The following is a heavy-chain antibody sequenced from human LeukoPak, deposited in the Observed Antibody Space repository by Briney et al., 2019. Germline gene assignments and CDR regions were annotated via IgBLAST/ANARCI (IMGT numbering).Heavy chain of an antibody. J-gene: IGHJ4*02. CDR3: VREARTFSCFDY. Sequence: ASVKVSCKASGYTFTSFGISWVRQAPGQGLEWMGWISAYNGNTNYAQKLQGRVTMTTDTSTSTAHMELSSLRSEDTAVYYCVREARTFSCFDYWGQGTLVTVSS. CDR1: GYTFTSFG. V-gene: IGHV1-18*01. CDR2: ISAYNGNT. D-gene: IGHD1-14*01.